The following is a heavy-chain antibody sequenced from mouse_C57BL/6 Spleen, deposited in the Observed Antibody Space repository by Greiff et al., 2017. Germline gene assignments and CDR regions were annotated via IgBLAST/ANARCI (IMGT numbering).Heavy chain of an antibody. CDR3: ARGELERHFDY. J-gene: IGHJ2*01. CDR2: IWSGGST. CDR1: GFSLTSYG. V-gene: IGHV2-2*01. Sequence: QVQLKESGPGLVQPSQCLSITCTVSGFSLTSYGVHWVRQSPGQGLEWLGVIWSGGSTAYNADFIARLSISKDNSKGYVFFKMNSLQADDTAIYYCARGELERHFDYWGQGTTLTVSS. D-gene: IGHD4-1*01.